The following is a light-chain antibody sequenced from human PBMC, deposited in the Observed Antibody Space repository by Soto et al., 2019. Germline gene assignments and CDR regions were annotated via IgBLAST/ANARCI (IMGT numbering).Light chain of an antibody. Sequence: QSALTQPASVSGSPGQSITISCTGKSSDVGGYNYVSWYQQHPGKAPKVMIYEVSNRPSGVSNRFSGAKSGNTASLTISGIQAEDEADYYCSSYTSTNTVVFGGGTKVTVL. CDR3: SSYTSTNTVV. J-gene: IGLJ2*01. CDR1: SSDVGGYNY. CDR2: EVS. V-gene: IGLV2-14*01.